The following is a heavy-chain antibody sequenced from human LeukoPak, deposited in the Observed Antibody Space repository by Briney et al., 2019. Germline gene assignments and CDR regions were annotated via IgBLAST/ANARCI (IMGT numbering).Heavy chain of an antibody. V-gene: IGHV3-74*01. J-gene: IGHJ4*02. CDR1: GLTFRTTW. D-gene: IGHD1-7*01. CDR3: ATARNFRFEY. CDR2: MNGEGTTI. Sequence: GGSLRLSCATSGLTFRTTWMHWVRQAPGKGLMWVSRMNGEGTTIDYADSVKGRFTVSRDYAKNTLFLQMNNLRTEDTALYFCATARNFRFEYWGQGSLVTVSS.